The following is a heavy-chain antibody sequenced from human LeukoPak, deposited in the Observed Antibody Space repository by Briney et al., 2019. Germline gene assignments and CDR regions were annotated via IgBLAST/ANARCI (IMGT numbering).Heavy chain of an antibody. V-gene: IGHV4-39*01. CDR1: GGSISSSSYY. Sequence: SETLSLTCTVSGGSISSSSYYWGWIRQPPGKGLEWIGSIYYSGSTYYNPSLKSRVTISVDTSKNQFSLKLSSVTAADTAVYYCARGEDVPRYSGSYRSFDYWGQGTLVTVSS. J-gene: IGHJ4*02. CDR3: ARGEDVPRYSGSYRSFDY. D-gene: IGHD1-26*01. CDR2: IYYSGST.